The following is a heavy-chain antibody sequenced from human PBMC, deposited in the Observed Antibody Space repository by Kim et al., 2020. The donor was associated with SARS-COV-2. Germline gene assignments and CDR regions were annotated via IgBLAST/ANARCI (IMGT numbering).Heavy chain of an antibody. D-gene: IGHD3-10*01. Sequence: GGSLRLSCLASGFTFSNHWMHWVRQAPGKGLEWVALMNQHGTERYYSESVKGRFTISRDDAENSHYLQMNSLRVDDTAIYYCATDRGKFWGQGTLGTVSS. V-gene: IGHV3-7*01. CDR3: ATDRGKF. CDR2: MNQHGTER. J-gene: IGHJ4*02. CDR1: GFTFSNHW.